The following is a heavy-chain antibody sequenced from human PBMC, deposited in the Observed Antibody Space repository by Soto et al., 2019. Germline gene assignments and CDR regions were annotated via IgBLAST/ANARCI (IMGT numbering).Heavy chain of an antibody. CDR1: GFSFSSYG. CDR2: ISYDGSDE. D-gene: IGHD3-22*01. J-gene: IGHJ4*02. CDR3: AKPLYYYDSSGYDS. Sequence: GGSLRLSCAASGFSFSSYGFHWVRQAPGKGLEWVAFISYDGSDEYYADSVKGRFIISRDNSKNTLKLEMNSLRPEDTAVYYCAKPLYYYDSSGYDSWGQGTLVTVSS. V-gene: IGHV3-30*18.